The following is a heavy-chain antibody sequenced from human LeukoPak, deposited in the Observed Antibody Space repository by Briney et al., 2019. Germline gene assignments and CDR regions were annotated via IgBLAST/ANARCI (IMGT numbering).Heavy chain of an antibody. CDR1: GFTFNSYV. Sequence: GGSLRLSCAASGFTFNSYVMSWVRQPPGKGLEWVGFIRSKASGGTTDYAASVRGRFTISRDDSKSIAYLQLNSLKTEDTAVYYCARGGYLYGAWGQGSLVTVSS. CDR2: IRSKASGGTT. J-gene: IGHJ5*02. CDR3: ARGGYLYGA. D-gene: IGHD3-10*01. V-gene: IGHV3-49*04.